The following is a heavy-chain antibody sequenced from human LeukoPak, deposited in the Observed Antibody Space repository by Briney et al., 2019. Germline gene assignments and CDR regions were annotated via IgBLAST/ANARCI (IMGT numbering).Heavy chain of an antibody. J-gene: IGHJ4*02. CDR1: GGSFRGYY. CDR2: INHSGST. D-gene: IGHD3-22*01. CDR3: ARARPGVWLLDY. V-gene: IGHV4-34*01. Sequence: SETLSLTCAVYGGSFRGYYWSWIRQPPGKGLERIGEINHSGSTNYNPSLKSRVTISVDTSKNQFSLKLSSVTAADTAVYYCARARPGVWLLDYWGQGTLVTVSS.